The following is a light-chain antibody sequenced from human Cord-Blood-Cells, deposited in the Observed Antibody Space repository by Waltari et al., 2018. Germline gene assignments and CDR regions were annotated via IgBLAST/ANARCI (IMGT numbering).Light chain of an antibody. CDR2: AAS. CDR3: QQANSFPFP. V-gene: IGKV1-12*01. CDR1: QGISSW. J-gene: IGKJ3*01. Sequence: DIQMPKPPSSVSASVGDRVTITYRASQGISSWLAWYQHKPGKAPKLLIYAASSVQSGVPSRFSGSGSGTDFTLAISSLQPEDFASYYCQQANSFPFPFGPGTKVDIK.